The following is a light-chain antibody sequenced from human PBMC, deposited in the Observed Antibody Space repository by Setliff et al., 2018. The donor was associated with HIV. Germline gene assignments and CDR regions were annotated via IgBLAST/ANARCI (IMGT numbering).Light chain of an antibody. J-gene: IGLJ1*01. Sequence: SYELTQPHSVSVAPGQTARITCGGNNIGSKRVHWYQQKPGQAPLLVIYYDSDRPSGIPERFSGSNSGNTATLTISRVEAGDGADYYCQVWDSSSDHSYVFGTGTRSPS. CDR1: NIGSKR. CDR3: QVWDSSSDHSYV. CDR2: YDS. V-gene: IGLV3-21*04.